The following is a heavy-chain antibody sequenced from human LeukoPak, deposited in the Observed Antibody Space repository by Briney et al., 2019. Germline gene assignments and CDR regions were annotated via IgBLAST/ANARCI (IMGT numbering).Heavy chain of an antibody. J-gene: IGHJ4*02. CDR3: AKNVVVKRYIDF. Sequence: GGSLRLSCAASGFTFSNHAMSWVRQAPGKGLQWVAVISGGGRTTEYEDFVKGRFTISRDNSKNTLSLQLNSLTVEDTAIYFCAKNVVVKRYIDFWGQGTLVTVSS. V-gene: IGHV3-23*01. CDR1: GFTFSNHA. D-gene: IGHD2-15*01. CDR2: ISGGGRTT.